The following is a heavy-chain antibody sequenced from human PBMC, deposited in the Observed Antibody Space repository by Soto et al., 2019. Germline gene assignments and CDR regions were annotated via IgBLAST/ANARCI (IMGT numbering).Heavy chain of an antibody. CDR3: AKAVRYLSSSYGWIFDY. Sequence: PGGSLRLSCAASGFTFSSYAMSWVRQAPGKGLEWVSAISGSGGSTYYADSVKGRFTTSRDNVKNSLYLPKNNLRPEERSVYYCAKAVRYLSSSYGWIFDYWGQGTLVTVSS. D-gene: IGHD5-18*01. V-gene: IGHV3-23*01. CDR1: GFTFSSYA. CDR2: ISGSGGST. J-gene: IGHJ4*02.